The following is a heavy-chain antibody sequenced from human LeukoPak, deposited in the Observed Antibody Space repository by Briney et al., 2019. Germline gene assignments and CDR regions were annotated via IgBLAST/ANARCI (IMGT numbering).Heavy chain of an antibody. J-gene: IGHJ5*02. V-gene: IGHV1-2*02. CDR2: INPNTGDT. CDR3: ARHVASSVWFDP. D-gene: IGHD2-21*01. CDR1: GYTFTGYY. Sequence: ASVKVSCKASGYTFTGYYIHWVRQAPGQGFEWMGWINPNTGDTNFAQQLQGRVTMTRDTSISAAYMELSSLRSDDTAVYYCARHVASSVWFDPWGQGTLVTVSS.